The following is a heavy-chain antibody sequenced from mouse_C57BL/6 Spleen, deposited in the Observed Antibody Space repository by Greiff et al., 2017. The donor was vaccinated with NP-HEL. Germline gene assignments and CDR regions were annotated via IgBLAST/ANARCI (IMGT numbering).Heavy chain of an antibody. CDR1: GYAFSSSW. D-gene: IGHD1-1*01. CDR3: ARGQYYGSSCLAY. CDR2: IYPGDGDT. J-gene: IGHJ3*01. Sequence: VKLQQSGPELVKPGASVKISCKASGYAFSSSWMNWVKQRPGKGLEWIGRIYPGDGDTNYNGKFKGKATLTADKSSSTAYMQLSSLTSEDSAVYFCARGQYYGSSCLAYWGQGTLVTVSA. V-gene: IGHV1-82*01.